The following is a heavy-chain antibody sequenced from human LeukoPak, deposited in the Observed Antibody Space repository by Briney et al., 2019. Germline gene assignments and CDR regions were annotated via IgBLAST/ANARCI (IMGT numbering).Heavy chain of an antibody. D-gene: IGHD4-23*01. CDR1: GGSVSHSNW. CDR3: ARNGGNSDFDY. J-gene: IGHJ4*02. Sequence: SETLSLTCAVSGGSVSHSNWWTWVRQSPGKGLEWIGEVHPSEGTNYNPSLKSRVTISLDKSKNQFSLKLSSVTAADTAVYYCARNGGNSDFDYWGQGTLVTVSS. V-gene: IGHV4-4*02. CDR2: VHPSEGT.